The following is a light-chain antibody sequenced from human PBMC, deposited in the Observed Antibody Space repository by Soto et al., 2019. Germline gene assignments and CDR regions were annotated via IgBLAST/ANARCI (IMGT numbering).Light chain of an antibody. V-gene: IGKV1-39*01. CDR1: QSISSY. J-gene: IGKJ5*01. Sequence: DIQMTQSPSSLSASVGDRVTITCRASQSISSYLNWYQQKPGKAPKLLIYAASSLQSGVPSRFSSSGSGTDFTLTISSLQPEDFATYYCQQAYSFPITFGQGTRLEI. CDR2: AAS. CDR3: QQAYSFPIT.